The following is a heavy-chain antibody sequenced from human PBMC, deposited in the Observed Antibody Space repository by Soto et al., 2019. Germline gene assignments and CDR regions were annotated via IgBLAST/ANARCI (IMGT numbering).Heavy chain of an antibody. CDR1: GFSVSTNY. Sequence: EVQLVESGGGLVQPGGSLRLSCAVSGFSVSTNYMTWVRQTPGKGLEWVSVLYSGGYTNYADSVKGRFTSSRHESKNIVYLQMNSLRPEDTAMYYCARGLHIDSGYDSDYWGQGTLVTVTS. CDR2: LYSGGYT. V-gene: IGHV3-53*04. J-gene: IGHJ4*02. CDR3: ARGLHIDSGYDSDY. D-gene: IGHD5-12*01.